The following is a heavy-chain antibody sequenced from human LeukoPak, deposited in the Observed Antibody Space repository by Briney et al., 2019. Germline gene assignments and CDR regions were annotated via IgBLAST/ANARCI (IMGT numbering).Heavy chain of an antibody. V-gene: IGHV3-23*01. CDR1: GFTFSGYA. CDR3: AKDYRDSSGAYYYMDV. J-gene: IGHJ6*03. CDR2: ISDSGGST. Sequence: PGESLRLSCAASGFTFSGYAMSWVRQAPGKGLEWVSAISDSGGSTNYADSVKGRFTISRDNSKNTLYLQMNSLRAGDTAIYYCAKDYRDSSGAYYYMDVWGKGTTVTVSS. D-gene: IGHD3-22*01.